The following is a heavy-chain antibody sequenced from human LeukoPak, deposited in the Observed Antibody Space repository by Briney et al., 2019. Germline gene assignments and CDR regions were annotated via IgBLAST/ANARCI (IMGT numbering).Heavy chain of an antibody. CDR2: SNAGNGNT. D-gene: IGHD1-14*01. V-gene: IGHV1-3*02. CDR1: GYTFTSYA. J-gene: IGHJ4*02. Sequence: ASVKVSCKASGYTFTSYAMHWVRQAPGQRLEWMGWSNAGNGNTKYSQELQGRVTITRDTSASTAYMELSSLRSEDTAVYYCATETNGRHYDYWGQGTLLTVSS. CDR3: ATETNGRHYDY.